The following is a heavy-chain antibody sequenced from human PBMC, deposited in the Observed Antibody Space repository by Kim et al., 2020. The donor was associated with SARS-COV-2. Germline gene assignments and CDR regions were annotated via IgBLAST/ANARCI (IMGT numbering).Heavy chain of an antibody. CDR3: ARQVAAGTNYHYEGMDV. D-gene: IGHD6-13*01. CDR1: GYSFSNYW. V-gene: IGHV5-51*01. Sequence: GESLKISCEGSGYSFSNYWIGWVRQMPGKGLEWMAIIYPGDSDTRYNPSFQGHVTISADKSFNTAYLQWRSLKASDTAMYYCARQVAAGTNYHYEGMDVWGQGTTVIVSS. CDR2: IYPGDSDT. J-gene: IGHJ6*02.